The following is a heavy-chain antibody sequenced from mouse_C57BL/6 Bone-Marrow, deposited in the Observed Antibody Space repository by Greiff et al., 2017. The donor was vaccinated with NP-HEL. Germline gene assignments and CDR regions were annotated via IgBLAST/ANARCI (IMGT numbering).Heavy chain of an antibody. Sequence: EVQLQQSGPELVKPGASVKISCKASGYTFTDYYMNWVKQSHGKSLEWIGDINPNNGGTSYNQKFKGKATLTVDKSSSTAYMELRSLTSEDSAVYYCARGRVYSNPYYFDYWGQGTTLTVSS. V-gene: IGHV1-26*01. D-gene: IGHD2-5*01. CDR2: INPNNGGT. J-gene: IGHJ2*01. CDR1: GYTFTDYY. CDR3: ARGRVYSNPYYFDY.